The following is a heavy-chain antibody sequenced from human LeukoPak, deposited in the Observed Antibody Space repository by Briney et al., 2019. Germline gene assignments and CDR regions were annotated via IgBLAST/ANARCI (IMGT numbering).Heavy chain of an antibody. Sequence: GGSLRLSCSASGFTFSSYSMDWVRQAPGKGLEWVSYISSSTSTIYYADSVKGRFTISRDNAKNSLYLQMNSLRAEDTAVYYCARLPVVLAAIINHDYYYMDVWGKGTTVTVSS. CDR3: ARLPVVLAAIINHDYYYMDV. CDR1: GFTFSSYS. D-gene: IGHD2-2*01. V-gene: IGHV3-48*01. CDR2: ISSSTSTI. J-gene: IGHJ6*03.